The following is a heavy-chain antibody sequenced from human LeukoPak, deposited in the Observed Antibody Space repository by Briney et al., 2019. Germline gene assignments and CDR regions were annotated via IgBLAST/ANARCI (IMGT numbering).Heavy chain of an antibody. Sequence: ASVKVSCKASGYTFTSYYMHWVRQAPGQGLEWMGLINPSGGSTSYAQKFQGRVTMTRDTSTSTVYMELSSLRSEDTAVYYCARGELTYYYDSSGSINLLLGYWGQGTLVTVSS. CDR3: ARGELTYYYDSSGSINLLLGY. J-gene: IGHJ4*02. CDR1: GYTFTSYY. CDR2: INPSGGST. V-gene: IGHV1-46*01. D-gene: IGHD3-22*01.